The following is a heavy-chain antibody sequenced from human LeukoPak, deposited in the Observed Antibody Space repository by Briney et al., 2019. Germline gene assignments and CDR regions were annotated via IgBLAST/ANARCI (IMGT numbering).Heavy chain of an antibody. D-gene: IGHD6-19*01. V-gene: IGHV3-73*01. J-gene: IGHJ4*02. CDR1: GFTVSGSA. CDR3: ATLGETSGWYPDH. Sequence: PGGSLRLSCAASGFTVSGSAMHWVRQASGKGLEWLGRDRSKGYNYATAYGASVKDRFIISRDDSKSTAYLQMSSLKSEDTAVYYCATLGETSGWYPDHWGQGTLVTVSS. CDR2: DRSKGYNYAT.